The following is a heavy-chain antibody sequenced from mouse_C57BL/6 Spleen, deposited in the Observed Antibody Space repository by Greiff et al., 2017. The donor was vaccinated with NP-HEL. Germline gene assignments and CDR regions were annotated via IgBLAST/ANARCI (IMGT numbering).Heavy chain of an antibody. CDR3: ARCHYGSSLDN. CDR1: GYTFTSYW. CDR2: IHPNSGST. D-gene: IGHD1-1*01. J-gene: IGHJ2*01. Sequence: VQLQQSGAELVKPGASVKLSCKASGYTFTSYWMHWVKQRPGPGLEWIGMIHPNSGSTNYNEKFKSKTTLTVDKSSSTAFMQLSSLTSEGSAVYSCARCHYGSSLDNWGQGTTLTVSS. V-gene: IGHV1-64*01.